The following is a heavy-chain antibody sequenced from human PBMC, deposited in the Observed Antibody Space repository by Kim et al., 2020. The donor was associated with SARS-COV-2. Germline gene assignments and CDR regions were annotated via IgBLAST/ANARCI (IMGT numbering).Heavy chain of an antibody. V-gene: IGHV3-15*01. D-gene: IGHD3-10*01. CDR1: GFSFSDGW. CDR2: IRSRTDGGAA. CDR3: TTTKGSGGY. Sequence: GGSLRLSCAASGFSFSDGWMIWVRQAPGKGPEWVGHIRSRTDGGAANYAAPVKDRFTISRDDSKSTLYLQMNSLKTEDTAVYYCTTTKGSGGYRGQGTLVTVSS. J-gene: IGHJ4*02.